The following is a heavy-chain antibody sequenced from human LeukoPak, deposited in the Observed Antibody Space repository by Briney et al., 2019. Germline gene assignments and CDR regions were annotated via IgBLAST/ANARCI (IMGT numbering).Heavy chain of an antibody. J-gene: IGHJ5*02. Sequence: TPGGSLRLSCAASGFTFSSYSMNWVRQAPGKGLEWVSSISSSSSYIYCADSVKGRFTISRDNAKNSLYLQMNSLRAEDTAVYYCARGIAAAGTWEDHWFDPWGQGTLVTVSS. D-gene: IGHD6-13*01. CDR1: GFTFSSYS. CDR3: ARGIAAAGTWEDHWFDP. CDR2: ISSSSSYI. V-gene: IGHV3-21*01.